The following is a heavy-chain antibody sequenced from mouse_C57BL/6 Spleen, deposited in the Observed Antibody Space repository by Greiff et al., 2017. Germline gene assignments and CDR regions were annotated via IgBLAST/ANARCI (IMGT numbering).Heavy chain of an antibody. CDR3: TSVYYYGSSYYWYFDV. CDR1: GFNIKDYY. V-gene: IGHV14-1*01. CDR2: IDPEDGDT. Sequence: EVQLKESGAELVRPGASVKLSCTASGFNIKDYYMHWVKQRPEQGLEWIGRIDPEDGDTEYAPKFQGKATMTADTSSNTAYLQLSSLTSEDTAVYYCTSVYYYGSSYYWYFDVWGTGTTVTVSS. J-gene: IGHJ1*03. D-gene: IGHD1-1*01.